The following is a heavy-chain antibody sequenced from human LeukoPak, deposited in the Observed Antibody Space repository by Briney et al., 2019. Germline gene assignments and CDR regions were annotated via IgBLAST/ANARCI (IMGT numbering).Heavy chain of an antibody. D-gene: IGHD3-10*01. J-gene: IGHJ4*02. CDR3: ARGHVPRD. V-gene: IGHV4-34*01. Sequence: SETLSLTCAVYGGSFSDFYGSWIRHPPGKGLEWIGEISQSGSTNYNPSLKSRVTISIDTSKNQFSLKLNSVTAADTAVYYCARGHVPRDWGQGTLVTVSS. CDR1: GGSFSDFY. CDR2: ISQSGST.